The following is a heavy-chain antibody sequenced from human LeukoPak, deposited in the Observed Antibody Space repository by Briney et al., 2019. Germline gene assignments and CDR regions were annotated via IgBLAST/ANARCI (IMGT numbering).Heavy chain of an antibody. Sequence: SETLSLTCTVSGGSISSYYWSWIRQPPGKGLEWIGYIYYSGSTNYNPSLKSRVTVSVDTSKNQFSLKLSSVTAADTAVYYCARTTEGGYTYDYFYYYMDVWGKGTTVTISS. CDR3: ARTTEGGYTYDYFYYYMDV. CDR2: IYYSGST. J-gene: IGHJ6*03. V-gene: IGHV4-59*01. D-gene: IGHD5-18*01. CDR1: GGSISSYY.